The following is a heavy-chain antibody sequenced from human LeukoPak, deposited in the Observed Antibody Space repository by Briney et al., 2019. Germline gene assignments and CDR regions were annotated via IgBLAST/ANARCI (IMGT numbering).Heavy chain of an antibody. CDR3: ARDYGDYFDY. Sequence: SETLSLTCTVSGGSISNYYWSWIRQPPGKGLEWIGYIYYSGSTNYNPSLKSRVFISVDTSKNQFSLKLSSVAAADTAVYYCARDYGDYFDYWGQGTLVTVSS. J-gene: IGHJ4*02. CDR2: IYYSGST. D-gene: IGHD4-17*01. V-gene: IGHV4-59*01. CDR1: GGSISNYY.